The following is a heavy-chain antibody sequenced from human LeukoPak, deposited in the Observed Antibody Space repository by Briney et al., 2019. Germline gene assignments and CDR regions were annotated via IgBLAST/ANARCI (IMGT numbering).Heavy chain of an antibody. V-gene: IGHV3-7*01. D-gene: IGHD2-2*01. CDR2: IKGDGSVR. CDR1: GFPFSGYY. CDR3: VGQLLRAV. Sequence: GGSLRLSCTASGFPFSGYYISWVRQAPGTGLEWLANIKGDGSVRDYVDSVKGRFTISRDSAKNSLYLQMNNLRVDDTAVYYCVGQLLRAVWGKGTTVTVSS. J-gene: IGHJ6*03.